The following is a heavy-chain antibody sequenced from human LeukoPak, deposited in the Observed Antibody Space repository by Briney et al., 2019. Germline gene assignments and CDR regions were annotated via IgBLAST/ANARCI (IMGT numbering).Heavy chain of an antibody. Sequence: GGSLRLSCAASGFTFSDYYMSWIRQAPGKGLEWVSSISSSSSYIYYADSVKGRFTISRDNAKNSLYLQMNSQRAEDTAVYYCARDEIYDFLTDWGQGTLVTVSS. D-gene: IGHD3-3*01. CDR2: ISSSSSYI. J-gene: IGHJ4*02. V-gene: IGHV3-11*06. CDR1: GFTFSDYY. CDR3: ARDEIYDFLTD.